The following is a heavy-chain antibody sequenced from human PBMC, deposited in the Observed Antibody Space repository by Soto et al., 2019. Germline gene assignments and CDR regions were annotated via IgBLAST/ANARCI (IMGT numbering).Heavy chain of an antibody. Sequence: PSETLSLTCAVSVGSLGGSAYHLGWIRQPPGKGLEWIGSIDDSSKVYYNPSLRGRVTLFVDTSKNHFSLNLKSVTATDTAVYYCALTPTIEVARPEFWGQGTMVTVSS. D-gene: IGHD6-19*01. CDR2: IDDSSKV. J-gene: IGHJ4*02. CDR3: ALTPTIEVARPEF. V-gene: IGHV4-39*02. CDR1: VGSLGGSAYH.